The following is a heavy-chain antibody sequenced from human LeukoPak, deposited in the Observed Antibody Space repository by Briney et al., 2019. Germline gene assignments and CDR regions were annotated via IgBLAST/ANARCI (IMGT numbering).Heavy chain of an antibody. D-gene: IGHD5-12*01. V-gene: IGHV3-74*01. Sequence: GGSLRLSCGASGFTFSSYWMPWVRQAPGKGLVWVSGINGDGTSTTYVDSVKGRFTISRDNAKNTLYLQMNSLRAEDTAVYYCASDQEREYTGHDPFDYWGQGTLVTVSS. J-gene: IGHJ4*02. CDR1: GFTFSSYW. CDR3: ASDQEREYTGHDPFDY. CDR2: INGDGTST.